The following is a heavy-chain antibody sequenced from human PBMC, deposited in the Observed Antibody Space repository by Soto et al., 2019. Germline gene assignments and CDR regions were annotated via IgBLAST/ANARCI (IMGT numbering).Heavy chain of an antibody. CDR3: ARGAGTAKGRAYYYYGMDV. CDR2: ISSSSSYI. CDR1: GFTFSSYS. V-gene: IGHV3-21*01. D-gene: IGHD1-1*01. Sequence: EVQLVESGGGLVKPGGSLRLSCAASGFTFSSYSMNWVRQAPGKGLEWVSSISSSSSYIYYADSVKGRFTISRDNAKNSLYLQMNSLGAEDTAVYYCARGAGTAKGRAYYYYGMDVWGQGTTVTVSS. J-gene: IGHJ6*02.